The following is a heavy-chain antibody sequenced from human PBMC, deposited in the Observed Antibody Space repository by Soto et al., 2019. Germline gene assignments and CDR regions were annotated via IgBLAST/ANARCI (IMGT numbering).Heavy chain of an antibody. CDR1: GFTFSSYA. V-gene: IGHV3-23*01. J-gene: IGHJ4*02. D-gene: IGHD3-16*01. CDR3: AKRAWGTYYFDY. CDR2: ISGSGDST. Sequence: EVQLLESGGGLVQPGGSLRLSCAASGFTFSSYAMSWVRQAPGKGLEWVSAISGSGDSTFYADSVKGRFTISRDNSKNTLYLQMNSLRAEDTAVYYCAKRAWGTYYFDYWGQGPLVTVSS.